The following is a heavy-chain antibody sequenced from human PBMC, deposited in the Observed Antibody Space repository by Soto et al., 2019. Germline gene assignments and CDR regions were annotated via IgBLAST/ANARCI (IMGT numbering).Heavy chain of an antibody. Sequence: QVQLVQSGAEVKKPGSSVKVSCKASGGTFSSYAISWVRQAPGQGLEWMGGIIPIFGTANYAQKFQGRVTITADKSTSTAYMELSSLRSEDTAVSYCAIGGVLFPVVTAMKARFDPWGQGTLVTVSS. CDR3: AIGGVLFPVVTAMKARFDP. CDR1: GGTFSSYA. CDR2: IIPIFGTA. J-gene: IGHJ5*02. D-gene: IGHD2-21*02. V-gene: IGHV1-69*06.